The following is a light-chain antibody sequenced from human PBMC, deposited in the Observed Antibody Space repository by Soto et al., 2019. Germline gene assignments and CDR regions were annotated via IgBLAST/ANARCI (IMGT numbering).Light chain of an antibody. V-gene: IGKV1-5*01. CDR3: QQYETFSGT. J-gene: IGKJ1*01. CDR1: QSVSGW. Sequence: DIQMTQSPATLPASPGDRATLSCRASQSVSGWLAWYQQKPGEAPKLLIYDASALPSGVPSRFSGSGSGTKFTLTIASLQPDDFATYYCQQYETFSGTFGQGTKVDIK. CDR2: DAS.